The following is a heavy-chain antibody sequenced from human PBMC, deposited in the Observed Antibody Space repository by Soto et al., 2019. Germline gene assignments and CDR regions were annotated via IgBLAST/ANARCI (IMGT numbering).Heavy chain of an antibody. CDR2: ISGDGGST. V-gene: IGHV3-23*01. J-gene: IGHJ6*02. Sequence: PGGSLRLSCEASGFSFNSYVINWVRQGPGKGLEWVSGISGDGGSTYYAESVKGRFTVSRDNSKNTLYLEMNSLRAEDTAIYYCAKVGQRMKVFGRGGMDVWGQGPTVTVSS. CDR1: GFSFNSYV. CDR3: AKVGQRMKVFGRGGMDV. D-gene: IGHD3-3*01.